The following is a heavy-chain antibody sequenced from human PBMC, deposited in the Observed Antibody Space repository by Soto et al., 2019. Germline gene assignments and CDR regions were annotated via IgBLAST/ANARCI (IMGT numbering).Heavy chain of an antibody. J-gene: IGHJ4*02. CDR2: ITGSGDDT. V-gene: IGHV3-23*01. CDR3: AKDFGSQWLPHFDF. Sequence: GALRLSCAASGFTFSSFAMSWVRQAPGKGLEWVSGITGSGDDTYYADSVKGRFTISRDNSKNTLFLQMNSLRAEDTAVYYCAKDFGSQWLPHFDFWGQGTLVTVSS. CDR1: GFTFSSFA. D-gene: IGHD6-19*01.